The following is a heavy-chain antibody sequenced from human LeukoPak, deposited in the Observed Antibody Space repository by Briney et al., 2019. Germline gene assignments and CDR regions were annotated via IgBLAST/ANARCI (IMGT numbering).Heavy chain of an antibody. CDR3: AREKAPYYGSGSHSPFDP. Sequence: GGSLRLSCAASGFTFDGYGMSWVRQAPGKGLEWVSGINWNGDSTGYADSVKGRFTISRDNAKNSLYLQMNSLRAEDTAFYYCAREKAPYYGSGSHSPFDPWGQGTLVTVSS. J-gene: IGHJ5*02. CDR2: INWNGDST. CDR1: GFTFDGYG. D-gene: IGHD3-10*01. V-gene: IGHV3-20*04.